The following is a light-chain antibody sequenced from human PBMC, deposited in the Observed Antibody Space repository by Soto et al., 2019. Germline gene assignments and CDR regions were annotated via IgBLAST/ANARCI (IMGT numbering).Light chain of an antibody. V-gene: IGLV1-47*01. CDR1: RSNIGSSY. CDR2: RNN. Sequence: QSVLTQPPSASGTPGQRVAISCSGSRSNIGSSYVYWYQQLPGMAPKLLMQRNNERPSGVPDRFSGSKTGTSVSLAISGLRSEDEATYYCAAWDDTLNGQVFGGGTKLTVL. CDR3: AAWDDTLNGQV. J-gene: IGLJ3*02.